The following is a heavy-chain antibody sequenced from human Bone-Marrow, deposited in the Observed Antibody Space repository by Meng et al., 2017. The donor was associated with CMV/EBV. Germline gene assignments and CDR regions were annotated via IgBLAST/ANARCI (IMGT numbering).Heavy chain of an antibody. Sequence: ASVKVSCKASGYTFTGYYMHWVRQAPGQGLEWMGWINPNSGGTNYAQKFQGRVTMTRDTSISTAYMELSRLRSDDTAVYYCAREPYYYDSSGYYPGYYGMDVWGQGTTATVSS. V-gene: IGHV1-2*02. CDR3: AREPYYYDSSGYYPGYYGMDV. CDR1: GYTFTGYY. CDR2: INPNSGGT. D-gene: IGHD3-22*01. J-gene: IGHJ6*02.